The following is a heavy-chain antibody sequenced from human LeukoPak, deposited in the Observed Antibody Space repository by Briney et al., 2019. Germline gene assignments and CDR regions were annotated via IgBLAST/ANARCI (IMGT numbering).Heavy chain of an antibody. CDR2: IYYSGST. V-gene: IGHV4-59*01. Sequence: SETLSPTCTVSGGSISRYYWSWIRQPPRKGLEWIGYIYYSGSTNYTPSLKSRVTISVDTSKTQFSLKLSSVTAADTAVYYCARGPNSSSWYPFDYWGQGTLVTVSS. J-gene: IGHJ4*02. CDR1: GGSISRYY. D-gene: IGHD6-13*01. CDR3: ARGPNSSSWYPFDY.